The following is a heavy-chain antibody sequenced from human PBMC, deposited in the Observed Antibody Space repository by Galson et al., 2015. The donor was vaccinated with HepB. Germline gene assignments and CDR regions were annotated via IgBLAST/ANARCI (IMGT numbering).Heavy chain of an antibody. CDR1: GFTFSSYA. D-gene: IGHD2-15*01. V-gene: IGHV3-30-3*01. CDR2: ISYDGSNK. J-gene: IGHJ4*02. CDR3: AKDNRYCSGGSCYSPLGY. Sequence: SLRLSCAASGFTFSSYAMHWVRQAPGKGLEWVAVISYDGSNKYYADSVKGRFTIPRDNSKNTLYLQMNSLRAEDTAVYYCAKDNRYCSGGSCYSPLGYWGQGTLVTVSS.